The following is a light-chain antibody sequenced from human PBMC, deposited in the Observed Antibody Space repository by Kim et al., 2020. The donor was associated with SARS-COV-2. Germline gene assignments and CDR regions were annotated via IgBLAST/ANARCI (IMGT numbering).Light chain of an antibody. Sequence: PLVSIFCAGCSGGVGGYDLFSWYQQHPGKAPRLMVYEVNHRPSGVPDRFSGAKSGSPASLSVSGLQADDEAHYCWSSNAGSNAVVFGGGTWLTVL. CDR2: EVN. CDR1: SGGVGGYDL. V-gene: IGLV2-8*01. CDR3: SSNAGSNAVV. J-gene: IGLJ2*01.